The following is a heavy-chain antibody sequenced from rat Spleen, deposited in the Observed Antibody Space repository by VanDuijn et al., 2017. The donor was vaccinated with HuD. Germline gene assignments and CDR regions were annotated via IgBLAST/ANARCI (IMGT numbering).Heavy chain of an antibody. Sequence: EVQLVESGGGLVQPGRSLKLSCVASGFTFNNYWMTWIRQAPGKGLEWVASITNTGGSIYYPDSVRGRFTISRDKEKSTLYLQKDSLRSEDTATYYGARPDYGYTPFDYWGQGVMVTVSS. D-gene: IGHD1-9*01. J-gene: IGHJ2*01. CDR3: ARPDYGYTPFDY. CDR1: GFTFNNYW. CDR2: ITNTGGSI. V-gene: IGHV5-31*01.